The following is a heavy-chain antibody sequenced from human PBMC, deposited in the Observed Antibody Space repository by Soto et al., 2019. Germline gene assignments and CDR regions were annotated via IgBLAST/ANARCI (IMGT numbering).Heavy chain of an antibody. CDR1: GITFEDYV. CDR3: AKGGYSGYDTHYYYYYCMDV. CDR2: ISWDSGII. Sequence: EVQLVESGGGLVQPGRSLRLSCAASGITFEDYVMHWVRQVPGKGLEWVSGISWDSGIIGYADSVKGRFTISRENAKKSLYMQMNSLRGEDTALYYCAKGGYSGYDTHYYYYYCMDVWGKGTTVTVSS. J-gene: IGHJ6*03. D-gene: IGHD5-12*01. V-gene: IGHV3-9*01.